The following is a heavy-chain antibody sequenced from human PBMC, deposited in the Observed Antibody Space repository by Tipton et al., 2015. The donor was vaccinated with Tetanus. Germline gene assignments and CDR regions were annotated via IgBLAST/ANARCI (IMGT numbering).Heavy chain of an antibody. CDR1: SGSIGSGDFW. CDR3: ARQMGAGVWAMDV. Sequence: TLSLTCTVSSGSIGSGDFWWGWIRQPPGKGLEWIGNIYYSGDTYYNPSLESRVTISVDPSKNQFSLRLTSVTAADTAMYYCARQMGAGVWAMDVWGQGTTVTVSS. D-gene: IGHD3-10*01. CDR2: IYYSGDT. J-gene: IGHJ6*02. V-gene: IGHV4-39*01.